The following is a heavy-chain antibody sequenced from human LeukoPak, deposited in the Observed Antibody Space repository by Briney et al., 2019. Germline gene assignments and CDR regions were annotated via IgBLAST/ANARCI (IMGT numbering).Heavy chain of an antibody. J-gene: IGHJ6*03. D-gene: IGHD3-16*01. V-gene: IGHV4-34*01. Sequence: TSETLSLTCAVYGGSFSGYYWSWIRQPPGKGLEWIGEINHSGSTNYNPSLKSRVTISVDTSKNQFSLKLSSVTAADTAVYYCARLRTLGVWARNYYYYMDVWGKGTTVTISS. CDR1: GGSFSGYY. CDR2: INHSGST. CDR3: ARLRTLGVWARNYYYYMDV.